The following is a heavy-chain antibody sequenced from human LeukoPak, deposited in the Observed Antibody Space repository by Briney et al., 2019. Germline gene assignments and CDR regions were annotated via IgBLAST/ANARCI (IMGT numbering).Heavy chain of an antibody. CDR1: GASMSSNY. D-gene: IGHD6-19*01. Sequence: PSETLSLTCNVAGASMSSNYWSWIRQPPGKGLEWIGYIYHSGNTNYSPSLESRVTMSVDESKNQFSLRVHFVSAADTAVYYCASTRRAAVAGRFDSWGQGTLVTVSS. CDR2: IYHSGNT. J-gene: IGHJ4*02. CDR3: ASTRRAAVAGRFDS. V-gene: IGHV4-4*09.